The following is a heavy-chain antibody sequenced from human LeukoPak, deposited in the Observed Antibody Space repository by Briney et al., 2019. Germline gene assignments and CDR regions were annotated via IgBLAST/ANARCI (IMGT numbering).Heavy chain of an antibody. D-gene: IGHD3-22*01. CDR2: IYYSGST. V-gene: IGHV4-39*07. J-gene: IGHJ4*02. CDR3: ARANYYYDSSGYSEYFDY. CDR1: GGSISSSSYY. Sequence: PSETLSLTCTVSGGSISSSSYYWGWIRQPPGKGLEWIGSIYYSGSTYYNPSLKSRVTISVDTSKNQFSLKLSSVTAADAAVYYCARANYYYDSSGYSEYFDYWGQGTLVTVSS.